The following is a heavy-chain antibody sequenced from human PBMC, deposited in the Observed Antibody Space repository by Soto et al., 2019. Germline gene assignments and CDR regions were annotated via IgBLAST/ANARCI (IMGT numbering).Heavy chain of an antibody. D-gene: IGHD6-13*01. CDR3: ARHDTGYSSSWGLNYYYYGMDV. J-gene: IGHJ6*02. Sequence: PGESLKISCKGSGYSFTSYWISWVRQMPGKGLEWMGRIDPSDSYTNYSPSFQGHVTISADKSISTAYLQWSSLKASDTAMYYCARHDTGYSSSWGLNYYYYGMDVWGQGITVTVSS. V-gene: IGHV5-10-1*01. CDR2: IDPSDSYT. CDR1: GYSFTSYW.